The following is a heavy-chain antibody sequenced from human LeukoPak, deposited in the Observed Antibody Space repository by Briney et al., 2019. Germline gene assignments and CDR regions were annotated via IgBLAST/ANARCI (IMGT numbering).Heavy chain of an antibody. CDR2: ITSTSSTI. V-gene: IGHV3-48*01. J-gene: IGHJ4*02. Sequence: GGSLRLSCVASGFTFSSYSMNWVRQAPGKGLEWVSYITSTSSTIFYADSVKGRFTISRDNAKNSLYLQMNSLRAEDTAVYYCAREGYYDSSGYSLDYWGQGTLVTVSS. CDR3: AREGYYDSSGYSLDY. CDR1: GFTFSSYS. D-gene: IGHD3-22*01.